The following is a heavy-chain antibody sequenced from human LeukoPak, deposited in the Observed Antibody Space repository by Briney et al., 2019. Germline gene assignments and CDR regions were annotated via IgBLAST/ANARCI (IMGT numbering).Heavy chain of an antibody. CDR3: ARAATGFDY. CDR2: ISYDGSNK. Sequence: PGGSLRLSCAASGFTFTRFAMYWVRQAPGKGLEWVALISYDGSNKYYADSVKGRFTISRDNAKNTLYLQMNSLKADDAAVYYCARAATGFDYWGQGTLVTVSS. D-gene: IGHD6-25*01. V-gene: IGHV3-30*04. CDR1: GFTFTRFA. J-gene: IGHJ4*02.